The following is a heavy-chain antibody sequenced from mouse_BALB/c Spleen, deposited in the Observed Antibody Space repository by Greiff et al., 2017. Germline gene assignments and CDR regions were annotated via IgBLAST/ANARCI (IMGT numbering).Heavy chain of an antibody. CDR1: GDSITSGY. D-gene: IGHD2-4*01. CDR3: ARGGYDYDGGYFDY. CDR2: ISYSGST. V-gene: IGHV3-8*02. Sequence: VQLKQSGPSLVKPSQTLSLTCSVTGDSITSGYWNWIRKFPGNKLEYMGYISYSGSTYYNPSLKSRISITRDTSKNQYYLQLNSVTTEDTATYYCARGGYDYDGGYFDYWGQGTTLTVSS. J-gene: IGHJ2*01.